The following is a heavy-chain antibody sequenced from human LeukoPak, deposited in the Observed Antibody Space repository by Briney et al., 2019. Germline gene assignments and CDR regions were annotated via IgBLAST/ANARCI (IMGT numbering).Heavy chain of an antibody. Sequence: SETLSLTCTVSGGSISSYYWSWIRQPPGKGLERIGYIYYGGSTNYNPSLKSRVTISVDTFKNQFSLKLSSVTAADTAVYYCARGGGGADFDYWGQGTLVTVSS. D-gene: IGHD2-21*01. CDR3: ARGGGGADFDY. CDR2: IYYGGST. V-gene: IGHV4-59*01. J-gene: IGHJ4*02. CDR1: GGSISSYY.